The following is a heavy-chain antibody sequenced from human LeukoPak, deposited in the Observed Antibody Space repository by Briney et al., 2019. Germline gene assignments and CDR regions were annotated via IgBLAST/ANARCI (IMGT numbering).Heavy chain of an antibody. Sequence: PGGSLRLSCAASGFTFSSYSMNWVRQAPGKGLEWVSSISSSSSYIYYADSVKGRFTISRDNAKNSLYLQMNSLRAEDTAVYYCARSVAPYYYDSSDAFDIWGQGTMVTVSS. D-gene: IGHD3-22*01. CDR3: ARSVAPYYYDSSDAFDI. J-gene: IGHJ3*02. CDR2: ISSSSSYI. CDR1: GFTFSSYS. V-gene: IGHV3-21*01.